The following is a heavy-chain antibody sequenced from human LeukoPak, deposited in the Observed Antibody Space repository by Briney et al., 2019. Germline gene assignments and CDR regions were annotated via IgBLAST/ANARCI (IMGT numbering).Heavy chain of an antibody. J-gene: IGHJ4*02. D-gene: IGHD1-26*01. CDR1: GFTFSNYA. CDR3: AKAHSGSYYSGIN. CDR2: ISGSGGST. Sequence: PGGSLRLSCAASGFTFSNYAMSWVRQAPGKGLEWVSAISGSGGSTYYADSVKGRFTISRDNSKNTLYLQMNSLRAEDTALYYCAKAHSGSYYSGINWGQGTLVTVSS. V-gene: IGHV3-23*01.